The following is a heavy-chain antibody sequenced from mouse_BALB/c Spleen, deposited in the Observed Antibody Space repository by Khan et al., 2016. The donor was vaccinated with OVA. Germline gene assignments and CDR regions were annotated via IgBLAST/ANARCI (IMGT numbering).Heavy chain of an antibody. CDR1: GFTFSTYA. CDR3: ARSPYGNFGY. CDR2: ISSDGDYT. Sequence: EVQGVESGGGLVKPGGSLKLSCEVSGFTFSTYAMSWVRQNSEKRLEWVASISSDGDYTFYLDSVKGRFTISRDNAKNTLHLEMSSLRSDDTTMFYCARSPYGNFGYWGQGTLVTVSA. J-gene: IGHJ3*02. D-gene: IGHD2-1*01. V-gene: IGHV5-9-3*01.